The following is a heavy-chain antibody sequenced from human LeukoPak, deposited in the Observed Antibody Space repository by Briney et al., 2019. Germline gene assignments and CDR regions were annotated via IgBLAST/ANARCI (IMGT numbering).Heavy chain of an antibody. CDR3: ARDHDSSGWYNY. D-gene: IGHD6-19*01. V-gene: IGHV4-59*01. J-gene: IGHJ4*02. CDR2: IYYSGST. Sequence: SETLSLTCTVSGGSISSYYWSWIRQPQGKGLEWIGYIYYSGSTNYNPSLKSRVTISVDTSKNQFSLKLSSLTAADTAVYYCARDHDSSGWYNYWGQGTLVTVSS. CDR1: GGSISSYY.